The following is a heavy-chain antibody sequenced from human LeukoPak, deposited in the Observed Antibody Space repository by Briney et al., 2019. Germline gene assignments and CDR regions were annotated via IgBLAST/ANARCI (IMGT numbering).Heavy chain of an antibody. CDR1: GFTFNRFA. Sequence: PGGSLRLSCVASGFTFNRFAMHWVRQAPGKGLEYVSAINNNGDSPYYAKSVKGRSTISRDNSKNTLYLQMGSLTTEDMAVYYCARGGGYSSACFDNWGQGTLVTVSS. CDR2: INNNGDSP. D-gene: IGHD6-6*01. CDR3: ARGGGYSSACFDN. J-gene: IGHJ4*02. V-gene: IGHV3-64*01.